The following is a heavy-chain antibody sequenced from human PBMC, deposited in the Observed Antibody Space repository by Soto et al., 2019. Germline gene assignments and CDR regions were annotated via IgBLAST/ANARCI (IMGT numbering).Heavy chain of an antibody. V-gene: IGHV4-30-4*01. D-gene: IGHD7-27*01. CDR3: ARGPSGDNVDY. Sequence: QVQLQESGPGLVEPSETLSLTCIVSGGSISNVNDCWSWIRQRPDKGMEWSGHIYRGGSIYNNPSLTSRVTISVYTSKNRLSLQLSSVSAADTAVYYCARGPSGDNVDYWGQGTLVTVSS. CDR2: IYRGGSI. J-gene: IGHJ4*02. CDR1: GGSISNVNDC.